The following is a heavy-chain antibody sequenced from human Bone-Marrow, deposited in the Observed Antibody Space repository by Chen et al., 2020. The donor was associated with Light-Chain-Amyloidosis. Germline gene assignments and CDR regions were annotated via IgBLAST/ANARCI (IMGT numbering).Heavy chain of an antibody. CDR2: QWFNGND. CDR3: ARDSIEGPTDFDY. CDR1: GFTFSLYG. Sequence: VPLVESGGGLVKPGGSLRLSCAASGFTFSLYGMHWVRQAPGKGLEWVAVQWFNGNDNYADSVRGRFTISRDSSKNMLFLQLNSLRVEDTAIYYCARDSIEGPTDFDYWGQGTLVTVSS. V-gene: IGHV3-33*08. J-gene: IGHJ4*02. D-gene: IGHD3-3*02.